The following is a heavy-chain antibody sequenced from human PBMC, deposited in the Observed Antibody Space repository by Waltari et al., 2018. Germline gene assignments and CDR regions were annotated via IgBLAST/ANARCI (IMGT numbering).Heavy chain of an antibody. CDR2: ISHTGST. J-gene: IGHJ5*02. V-gene: IGHV4-34*01. Sequence: QVQLQQWGAGLLKPSETLSLTCAVYGASLSGYYWGWVRQPPGKGLEWIGQISHTGSTNYNPSLKSRVIISVHTSQNQFSLQLSSVTAADTALYFCTRGGNYDFWSHRPFVDPWGQGTLVTVSS. CDR1: GASLSGYY. D-gene: IGHD3-3*01. CDR3: TRGGNYDFWSHRPFVDP.